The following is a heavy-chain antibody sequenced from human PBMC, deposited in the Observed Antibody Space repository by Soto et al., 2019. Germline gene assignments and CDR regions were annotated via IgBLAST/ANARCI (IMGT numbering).Heavy chain of an antibody. Sequence: GGSLRLSCAASGFTFSSYAMSWVRQAPGKGLEWVSAISAGAVATNYADSVKGRFTISRDNSKNTLYLQMNSLRAEDTAVFYCATSHSRTLSQHWGQGTLVTVPS. CDR2: ISAGAVAT. CDR1: GFTFSSYA. V-gene: IGHV3-23*01. J-gene: IGHJ1*01. CDR3: ATSHSRTLSQH. D-gene: IGHD2-15*01.